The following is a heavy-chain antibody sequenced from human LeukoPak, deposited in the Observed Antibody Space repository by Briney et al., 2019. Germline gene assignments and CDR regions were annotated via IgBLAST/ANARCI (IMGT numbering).Heavy chain of an antibody. Sequence: SETLSLTCTVSGGSISGNYWSWIRQTPGKGLEWVAYIYNNVTTNYNPSLKSRLTISVDTSNNQIFLNLNSGTAAYTSVYDCARLGRLDGYVFDSWGQGTLVTVSS. V-gene: IGHV4-59*08. CDR3: ARLGRLDGYVFDS. CDR1: GGSISGNY. CDR2: IYNNVTT. J-gene: IGHJ4*02. D-gene: IGHD5-24*01.